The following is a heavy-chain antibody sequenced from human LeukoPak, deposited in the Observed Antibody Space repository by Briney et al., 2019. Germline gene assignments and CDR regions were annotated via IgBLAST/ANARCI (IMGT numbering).Heavy chain of an antibody. Sequence: GGSLRLSCAVSGLTFNNYAMSWVRQAPGKGLEWVSAVSKSGDHTYYAASAKGRFTIYRDKSKNTQYLQMNSLRAEDTAVYYCATSWGPDTSAFRWGRDGMDVWGQGTTVIVS. J-gene: IGHJ6*02. CDR3: ATSWGPDTSAFRWGRDGMDV. D-gene: IGHD3-16*01. CDR1: GLTFNNYA. CDR2: VSKSGDHT. V-gene: IGHV3-23*01.